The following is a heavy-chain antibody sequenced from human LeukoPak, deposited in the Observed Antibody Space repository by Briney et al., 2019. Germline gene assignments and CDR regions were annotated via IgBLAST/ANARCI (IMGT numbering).Heavy chain of an antibody. CDR2: INPNSGGT. J-gene: IGHJ6*03. D-gene: IGHD6-6*01. CDR3: ARFIAARPRGYYYYYYMDV. Sequence: ASVKVSCKASGYTFTGYYIHWVRQAPGQGLEWMGWINPNSGGTNYAQKFQGRVTMTRDTSISTAYMELSRLRSDDTAVYYCARFIAARPRGYYYYYYMDVWGKGTTVTVSS. CDR1: GYTFTGYY. V-gene: IGHV1-2*02.